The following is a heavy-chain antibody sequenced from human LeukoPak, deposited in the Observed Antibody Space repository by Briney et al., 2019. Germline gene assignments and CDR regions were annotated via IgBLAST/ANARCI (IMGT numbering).Heavy chain of an antibody. CDR2: IYVGGNT. J-gene: IGHJ5*02. Sequence: PGGSLRLSCAASGFTVSNNYMNWVRQAPGKGLEWVSVIYVGGNTYYADSVMGRFTISRDDSKNTLYLQMNSLRAEDTAVYYCARTRTLPIAGGFDTWGQGSLVTVSS. V-gene: IGHV3-66*01. CDR3: ARTRTLPIAGGFDT. D-gene: IGHD3-16*01. CDR1: GFTVSNNY.